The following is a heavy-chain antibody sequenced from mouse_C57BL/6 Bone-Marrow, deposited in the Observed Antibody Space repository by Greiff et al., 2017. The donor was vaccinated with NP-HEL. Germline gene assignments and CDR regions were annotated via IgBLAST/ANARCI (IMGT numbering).Heavy chain of an antibody. Sequence: QVQLQQSGAELVRPGTSVKMSCKASGYTFTNYWIGWAKQRPGHGLEWIGDIYPGGGYTNYNEKFKGKATLTADKSSSTAYMQFSSLASEDSAIYYCARGADGTWYFDVWGTGTTVTVSS. CDR3: ARGADGTWYFDV. V-gene: IGHV1-63*01. CDR2: IYPGGGYT. J-gene: IGHJ1*03. CDR1: GYTFTNYW. D-gene: IGHD1-1*01.